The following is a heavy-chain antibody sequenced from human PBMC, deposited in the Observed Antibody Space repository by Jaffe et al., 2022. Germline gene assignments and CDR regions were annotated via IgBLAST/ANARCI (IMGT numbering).Heavy chain of an antibody. V-gene: IGHV3-49*04. D-gene: IGHD2-2*01. Sequence: EVQLVESGGGLVQPGRSLRLSCTASGFTFGDYAMSWVRQAPGKGLEWVGFIRSKAYGGTTEYAASVKGRFTISRDDSKSIAYLQMNSLKTEDTAVYYCTRGLGCSSTSCYLGLFFYFDYWGQGTLVTVSS. CDR1: GFTFGDYA. CDR2: IRSKAYGGTT. CDR3: TRGLGCSSTSCYLGLFFYFDY. J-gene: IGHJ4*02.